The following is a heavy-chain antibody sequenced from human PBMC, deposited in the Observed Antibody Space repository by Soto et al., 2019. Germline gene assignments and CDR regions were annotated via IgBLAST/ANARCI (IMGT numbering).Heavy chain of an antibody. D-gene: IGHD2-2*01. J-gene: IGHJ4*02. CDR2: ISYDGSNK. V-gene: IGHV3-30-3*01. CDR1: GFTFSIYA. CDR3: ARELVVVPAAMHAYFDY. Sequence: PGGSLRLSCAASGFTFSIYAMHWFRQAPGKGLEWVAVISYDGSNKYYADSVKGRFTISRDNSKNTLYLQMNSLRAEDTAVYYCARELVVVPAAMHAYFDYWGQGTLVTVSS.